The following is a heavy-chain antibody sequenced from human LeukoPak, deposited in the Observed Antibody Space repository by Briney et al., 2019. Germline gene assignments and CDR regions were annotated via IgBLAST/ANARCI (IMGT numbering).Heavy chain of an antibody. D-gene: IGHD3-22*01. J-gene: IGHJ6*03. CDR1: GFTFSSYA. CDR2: ISYDGSNK. Sequence: GRSLRLSCAASGFTFSSYAMHWVRQAPGKGLEWVAVISYDGSNKYYADSVKGRFTISRDNSKNTLYLQMNSLRAEDTAVYYCARDWYYYDSSGYYYHPYYYTDVWGKGTTVTVSS. V-gene: IGHV3-30*01. CDR3: ARDWYYYDSSGYYYHPYYYTDV.